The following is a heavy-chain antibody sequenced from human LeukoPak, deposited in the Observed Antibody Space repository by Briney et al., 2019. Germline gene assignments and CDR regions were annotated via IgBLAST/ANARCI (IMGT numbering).Heavy chain of an antibody. Sequence: SQTLSLTCAISGDSVSSNSTACNWIRQSPSRGLEWLGRTYYRSKWYSDYAVSVKSRITINPDTSKNQFSLQLNSVTPEDTAVYYCVKDNRGFTHGTLYIWFDPWGQGTLVTVSS. J-gene: IGHJ5*02. D-gene: IGHD5-18*01. V-gene: IGHV6-1*01. CDR2: TYYRSKWYS. CDR1: GDSVSSNSTA. CDR3: VKDNRGFTHGTLYIWFDP.